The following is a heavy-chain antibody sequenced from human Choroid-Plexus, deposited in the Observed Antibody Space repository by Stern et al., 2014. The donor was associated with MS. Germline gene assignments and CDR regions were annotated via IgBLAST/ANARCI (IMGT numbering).Heavy chain of an antibody. D-gene: IGHD2/OR15-2a*01. CDR1: GFTFGSCA. Sequence: VQLLQSGGGVVQPGRPLRLSCVASGFTFGSCAMHWVRPAPGKGLGWVAGVSHDGSDKYYADSVKGRFTISRDNSQNTLYMQMSSLRPEDTAVYYCAKDRQYLTYFFDHWGQGSLVTVSS. CDR2: VSHDGSDK. CDR3: AKDRQYLTYFFDH. V-gene: IGHV3-30*18. J-gene: IGHJ5*02.